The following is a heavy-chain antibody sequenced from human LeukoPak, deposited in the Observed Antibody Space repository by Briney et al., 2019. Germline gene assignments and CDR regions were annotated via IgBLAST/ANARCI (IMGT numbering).Heavy chain of an antibody. CDR3: ARDKSGSSGWYSYFDY. V-gene: IGHV1-2*02. D-gene: IGHD6-19*01. J-gene: IGHJ4*02. Sequence: EASVKVSCKASGYTFTSYYMHWVRQAPGQGLEWMGWINPNSGDTNYAQKFQGRVTMTRDTSISTAYMELSRLRSDDTAVYYCARDKSGSSGWYSYFDYWGQGTLVTVSS. CDR1: GYTFTSYY. CDR2: INPNSGDT.